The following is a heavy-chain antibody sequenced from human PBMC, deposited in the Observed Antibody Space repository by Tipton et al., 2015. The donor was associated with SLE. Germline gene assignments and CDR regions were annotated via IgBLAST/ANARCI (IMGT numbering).Heavy chain of an antibody. D-gene: IGHD6-13*01. CDR1: GGSISSSSYY. V-gene: IGHV4-39*07. J-gene: IGHJ3*02. CDR3: ARPPKAAALDAFDI. Sequence: TLSLTCTVSGGSISSSSYYWGWIRQPPGKGLEWIGSIYYSGSTYYNPSLKSRVTTSVDTSKNQFSLKLSSVTAADTAVYYCARPPKAAALDAFDIWGQGTMVTVSS. CDR2: IYYSGST.